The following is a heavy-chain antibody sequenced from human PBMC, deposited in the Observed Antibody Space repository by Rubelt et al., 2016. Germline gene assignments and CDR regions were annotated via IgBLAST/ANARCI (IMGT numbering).Heavy chain of an antibody. D-gene: IGHD6-13*01. CDR1: GFTFSSYW. J-gene: IGHJ4*02. V-gene: IGHV3-74*02. CDR3: VSSSLDY. CDR2: INSDGSIT. Sequence: EVQLVESGGGLVQRGGSLRLSCEASGFTFSSYWMNWVRQTPGKGLVWVSRINSDGSITSYADSVKGRFTISRDNAKNTLYLQMNSLRAEDTAVYYCVSSSLDYWGQGTLVTVSS.